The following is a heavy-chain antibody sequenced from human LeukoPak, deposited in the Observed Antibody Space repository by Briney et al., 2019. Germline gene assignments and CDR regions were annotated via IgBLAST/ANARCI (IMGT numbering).Heavy chain of an antibody. V-gene: IGHV4-59*01. J-gene: IGHJ2*01. CDR3: ARELRISNWYFDL. Sequence: VSGXXISSXXXXXVXXPXXXXXEWXGYIYYSGSTNYNPSLKSRVTISVDTSKNQFSLKLSSVTAADTAVYYCARELRISNWYFDLWGRGTLVTVSS. D-gene: IGHD3-3*02. CDR1: GXXISSXX. CDR2: IYYSGST.